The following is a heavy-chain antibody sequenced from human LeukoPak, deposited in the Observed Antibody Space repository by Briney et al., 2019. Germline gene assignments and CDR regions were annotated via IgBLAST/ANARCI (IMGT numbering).Heavy chain of an antibody. CDR2: IYYSGST. CDR3: ARGYCSGGSCYSYYYYNYMDV. D-gene: IGHD2-15*01. CDR1: GGSISSYY. Sequence: SETLSLTCSVSGGSISSYYWSWIRQPPGKGLEWIGYIYYSGSTNYNPSLKSRVTISVDTSKNQFSLKLSSVTAADTAVYYCARGYCSGGSCYSYYYYNYMDVWGKGTTVTVSS. V-gene: IGHV4-59*12. J-gene: IGHJ6*03.